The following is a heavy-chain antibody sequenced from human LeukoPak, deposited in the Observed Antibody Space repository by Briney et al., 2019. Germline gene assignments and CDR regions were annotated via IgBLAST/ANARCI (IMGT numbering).Heavy chain of an antibody. J-gene: IGHJ4*02. CDR2: ISSSSNYI. D-gene: IGHD3-10*01. Sequence: PGGSLRLSCAASGFTFSSYWMSWVRQAPGKGLEWVSSISSSSNYIYYADSVKGRFTISRDNAKNSLYLQMNSLRAEDTAVYYCARVPHAMVRGVIITEFYFDYWGQGTLVTVSS. CDR3: ARVPHAMVRGVIITEFYFDY. V-gene: IGHV3-21*01. CDR1: GFTFSSYW.